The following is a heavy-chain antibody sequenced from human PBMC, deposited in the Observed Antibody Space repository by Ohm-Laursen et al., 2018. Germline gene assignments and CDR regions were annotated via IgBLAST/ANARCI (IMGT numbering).Heavy chain of an antibody. CDR2: ISRNSGSI. Sequence: SLRLSCAASGFTFEDYGMHRVRQAPGKGLEWVSGISRNSGSIGYADSVKGRFTISRDNAKNSLYLQMNSLRAEDTALYYCAKDSSGGYYGMHVWGQGTTVTVSS. CDR1: GFTFEDYG. V-gene: IGHV3-9*01. CDR3: AKDSSGGYYGMHV. J-gene: IGHJ6*02. D-gene: IGHD3-10*01.